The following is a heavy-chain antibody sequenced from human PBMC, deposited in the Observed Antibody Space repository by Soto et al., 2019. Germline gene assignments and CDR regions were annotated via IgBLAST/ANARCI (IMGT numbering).Heavy chain of an antibody. J-gene: IGHJ6*02. Sequence: SETLSLTCTVSGGSISSSSYYWGWIRQPPGKGLEWIGSIYYSGSTYYNPSLKSRVTISVDTSKNQFPLKLSSVTAADTAVYYCASPSTVNYYYYGMGVWGQGTTVTVSS. CDR2: IYYSGST. CDR3: ASPSTVNYYYYGMGV. D-gene: IGHD4-17*01. CDR1: GGSISSSSYY. V-gene: IGHV4-39*01.